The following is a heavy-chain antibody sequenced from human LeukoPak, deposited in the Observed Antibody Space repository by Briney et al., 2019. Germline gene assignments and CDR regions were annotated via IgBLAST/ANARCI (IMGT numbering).Heavy chain of an antibody. CDR3: ARDIRWAAAGNYYYYYYMDV. V-gene: IGHV3-53*01. D-gene: IGHD6-13*01. Sequence: GSLRLSCADSGFTVSSNYMSWVRQAPGKGLEWVSVIYSGGSTYYADSVKGRFTISRDNSKNTLYLQMNSLRAEDTAVYYCARDIRWAAAGNYYYYYYMDVWGKGTTVTVSS. CDR1: GFTVSSNY. J-gene: IGHJ6*03. CDR2: IYSGGST.